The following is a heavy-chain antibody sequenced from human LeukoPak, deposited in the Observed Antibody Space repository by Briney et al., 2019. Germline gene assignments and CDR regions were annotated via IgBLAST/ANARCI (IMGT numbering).Heavy chain of an antibody. CDR3: AKDLSHVLRYFDWLLPLDS. J-gene: IGHJ4*02. CDR2: ISYDGSNE. D-gene: IGHD3-9*01. V-gene: IGHV3-30*18. CDR1: GFTFSSYG. Sequence: PGGSLRLSCAASGFTFSSYGMHWVRQTPGKGLEWVALISYDGSNEDYADSVRGRFTISRGNSKSNLYLQMNSLRVEDTALYYCAKDLSHVLRYFDWLLPLDSWGQGTLVTVSS.